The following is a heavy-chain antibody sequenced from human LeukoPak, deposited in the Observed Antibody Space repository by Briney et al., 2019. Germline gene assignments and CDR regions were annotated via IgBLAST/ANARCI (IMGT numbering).Heavy chain of an antibody. CDR1: GGSISTYY. D-gene: IGHD3-22*01. CDR2: IHYSGST. V-gene: IGHV4-59*01. J-gene: IGHJ4*02. Sequence: SETLSLTCTVSGGSISTYYWSWFRQPPGKGLEWFGWIHYSGSTEYNPSLKSRVTLSLDTSKNQVSLKLSSVTAADTAVYFCAREGYDSSGYYLDYWGQGTLVTVSS. CDR3: AREGYDSSGYYLDY.